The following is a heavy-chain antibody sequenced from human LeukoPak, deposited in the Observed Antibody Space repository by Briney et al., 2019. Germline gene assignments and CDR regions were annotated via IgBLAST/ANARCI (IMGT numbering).Heavy chain of an antibody. CDR1: GYTFTVYY. J-gene: IGHJ6*02. D-gene: IGHD6-13*01. CDR2: INPSGGST. V-gene: IGHV1-46*01. Sequence: ASVKVSCKASGYTFTVYYMHWVRQAPGQGLEWMGIINPSGGSTSYAQKFQGRVTMTRDTSTSTVYMELSSLRSEDTAVYYCARDPEQQLATYYGMDVWGQGTTVTVSS. CDR3: ARDPEQQLATYYGMDV.